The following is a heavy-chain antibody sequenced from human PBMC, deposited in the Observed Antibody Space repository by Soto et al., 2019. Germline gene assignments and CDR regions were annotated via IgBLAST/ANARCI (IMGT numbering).Heavy chain of an antibody. CDR3: ARDRIQLWSTYYYYYYGMDV. D-gene: IGHD5-18*01. CDR2: IYYSGST. J-gene: IGHJ6*02. CDR1: GGSISSGGYY. Sequence: KPSETLSLTCTVSGGSISSGGYYWSWIRQHPGKGLEWIGYIYYSGSTHYNPSLKSRVTISVDTSKNQFSLKLSSVTAADTAVYYCARDRIQLWSTYYYYYYGMDVWGQGTTVTVSS. V-gene: IGHV4-31*03.